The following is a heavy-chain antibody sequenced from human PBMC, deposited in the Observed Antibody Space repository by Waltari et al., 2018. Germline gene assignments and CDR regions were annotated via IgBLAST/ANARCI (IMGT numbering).Heavy chain of an antibody. V-gene: IGHV4-4*09. J-gene: IGHJ4*02. CDR1: GGSISSYY. Sequence: QVQLQESGPGLVQPSETLSLTCTVSGGSISSYYWSWIRQPPGKGLEWIGYIYTSGSTNYNPSLKSLVTISVDTSKNQFSLKLSSVTAADTAVYYCARGGRWGSYRPFDYWGQGTLVTVSS. CDR3: ARGGRWGSYRPFDY. CDR2: IYTSGST. D-gene: IGHD3-16*02.